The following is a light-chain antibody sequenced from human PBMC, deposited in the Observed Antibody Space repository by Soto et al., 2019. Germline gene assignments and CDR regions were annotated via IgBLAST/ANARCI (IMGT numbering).Light chain of an antibody. J-gene: IGKJ1*01. CDR1: QSVSRN. CDR3: QQYNNWLWT. CDR2: DAS. Sequence: EIVMTQSPAPLSVSPGERATLSCGAGQSVSRNVAWYQQKPGQAPRLLIHDASTRATGISVRFSGSGSGTEFTLTISSLQSEDFAVYYCQQYNNWLWTFGQGTKVEIK. V-gene: IGKV3-15*01.